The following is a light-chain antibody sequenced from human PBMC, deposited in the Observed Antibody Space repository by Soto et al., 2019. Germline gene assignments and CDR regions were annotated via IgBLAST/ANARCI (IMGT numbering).Light chain of an antibody. CDR2: GVT. J-gene: IGKJ1*01. Sequence: EIVLTQSPGTLSLSPGETATLSCRASQSLNNIYLAWYRQKPGQAPRLLIYGVTRRATGIPDRFSASGSGTDFTLTISRLEPEDFAVYYCQQYGSAGTFGQGTTVEIK. V-gene: IGKV3-20*01. CDR1: QSLNNIY. CDR3: QQYGSAGT.